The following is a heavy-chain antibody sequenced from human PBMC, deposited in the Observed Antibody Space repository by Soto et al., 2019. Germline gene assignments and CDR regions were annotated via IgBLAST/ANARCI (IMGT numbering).Heavy chain of an antibody. J-gene: IGHJ5*01. Sequence: PSETLSLTCSVSNVSINSSYWAWIRQPPGKGLEWIGWVYYTGTTKYNPYLKSRVTISIDTSKNEFSLKLRSVTTADTAVYFCAKDRGGRGPFDPWGQGTLVTVSS. V-gene: IGHV4-59*01. CDR2: VYYTGTT. CDR3: AKDRGGRGPFDP. CDR1: NVSINSSY. D-gene: IGHD1-26*01.